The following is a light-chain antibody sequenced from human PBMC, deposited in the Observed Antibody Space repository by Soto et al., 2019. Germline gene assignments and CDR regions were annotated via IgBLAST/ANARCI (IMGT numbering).Light chain of an antibody. J-gene: IGLJ3*02. V-gene: IGLV2-8*01. Sequence: QSALTQPPSASGSPGQSVTISCTGTSSDVGGYNYVSWYQQHPGKAPKLMIYEVSKRPSGVPHRFSGYKCGHTASLTVSGLQAEDEADYYCSSYAGSNIWVFGGGTKVTVL. CDR3: SSYAGSNIWV. CDR2: EVS. CDR1: SSDVGGYNY.